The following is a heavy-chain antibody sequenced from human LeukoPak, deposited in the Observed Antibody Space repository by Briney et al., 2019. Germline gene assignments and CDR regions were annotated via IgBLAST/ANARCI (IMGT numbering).Heavy chain of an antibody. V-gene: IGHV4-30-4*01. CDR3: ARGGGFGELPAHFDF. D-gene: IGHD3-10*01. J-gene: IGHJ4*02. CDR1: GGSIDSGFYY. Sequence: SETLSLTCTVSGGSIDSGFYYWSWVRQSPGKGLEWVGYIFHSGSTFSNPSLKSRLTISVDASKNQFSLRLSSVTAADTAVYYCARGGGFGELPAHFDFWGPGTLVTVSS. CDR2: IFHSGST.